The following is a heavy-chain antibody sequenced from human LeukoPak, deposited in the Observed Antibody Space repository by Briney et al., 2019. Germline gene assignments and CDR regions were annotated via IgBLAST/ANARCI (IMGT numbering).Heavy chain of an antibody. CDR3: ARVWADY. CDR2: ISSSSSTI. J-gene: IGHJ4*02. V-gene: IGHV3-48*04. CDR1: GFSFRNYW. Sequence: GGSLRLSCVASGFSFRNYWMSWVRQAPGKGLEWVSYISSSSSTIYYADSVKGRFTISRDNAKNSLYLQMNSLRAEDTAVYYCARVWADYWGQGTLVTVSS. D-gene: IGHD3-10*01.